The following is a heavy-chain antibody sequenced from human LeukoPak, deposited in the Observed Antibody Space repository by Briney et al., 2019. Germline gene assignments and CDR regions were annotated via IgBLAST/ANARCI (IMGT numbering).Heavy chain of an antibody. CDR3: AREVDGIFGVGNYFDY. J-gene: IGHJ4*02. Sequence: SETLSLTCTVSGGSISSYYWSWIRQPAGKGLEWIGRIYTSGSTNYNPSLKSRVTTSVDTSKNQFSLKLSSVTAADTAVYYCAREVDGIFGVGNYFDYWGQGTLVTVSS. CDR2: IYTSGST. D-gene: IGHD3-3*01. V-gene: IGHV4-4*07. CDR1: GGSISSYY.